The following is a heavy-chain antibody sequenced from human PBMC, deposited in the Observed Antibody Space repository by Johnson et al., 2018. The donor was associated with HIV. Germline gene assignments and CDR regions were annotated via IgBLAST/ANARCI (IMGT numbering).Heavy chain of an antibody. CDR1: GFTFSSYA. Sequence: VQLVESGGGVVQPGRSLRLSCAASGFTFSSYAMSWVRQAPGKGLEWVSVIYSGGSTYYADSVTGRFTISSDNSKNTLYLQMNSLRAEDTAVYYCAKVYGFDYGDYYDAFDIWGQGTMVTVSS. CDR2: IYSGGST. V-gene: IGHV3-66*02. D-gene: IGHD4-17*01. CDR3: AKVYGFDYGDYYDAFDI. J-gene: IGHJ3*02.